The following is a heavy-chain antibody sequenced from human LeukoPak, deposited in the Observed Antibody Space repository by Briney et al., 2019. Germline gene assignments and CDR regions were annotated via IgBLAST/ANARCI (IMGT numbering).Heavy chain of an antibody. CDR2: ISRSATTI. CDR3: AELGITMIGGV. J-gene: IGHJ6*04. V-gene: IGHV3-48*03. D-gene: IGHD3-10*02. CDR1: GFTFSSYE. Sequence: GGSLRLSCAASGFTFSSYEMNWVRQAPGKGLEWVSSISRSATTIYYADSVKGRFTISRDNAKNSLYLQMNSLRAEDTAVYYCAELGITMIGGVWGKGTTVTISS.